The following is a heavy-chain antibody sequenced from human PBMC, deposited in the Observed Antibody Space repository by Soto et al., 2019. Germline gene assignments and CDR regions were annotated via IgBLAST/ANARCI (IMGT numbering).Heavy chain of an antibody. J-gene: IGHJ2*01. V-gene: IGHV2-5*02. Sequence: QITLKESGPPLVKPTQTLTLTCTFSGFSLSTSGVGVGWIRQPPGKALEWLALIYWDDDKRYSPSLKSRLTITKDTSKNQVVLTMTNMDPVDTATYYCAHINRIWDDYGDSGWYFDLWGRGTLVTVSS. CDR3: AHINRIWDDYGDSGWYFDL. D-gene: IGHD4-17*01. CDR1: GFSLSTSGVG. CDR2: IYWDDDK.